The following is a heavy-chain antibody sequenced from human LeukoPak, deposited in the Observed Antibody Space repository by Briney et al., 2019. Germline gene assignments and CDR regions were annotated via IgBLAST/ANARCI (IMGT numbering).Heavy chain of an antibody. D-gene: IGHD3-9*01. J-gene: IGHJ4*02. Sequence: SETLSLTCTVSGGSISSSSYYWGWTRQPPGKGLEWIGSIYYSGSTYYNPSLKSRVTISVDTSKNQFSLKLSSVTAADTAVYYCARLQTGLSGYFDWLLYDFDYWGQGTLVTVSS. CDR3: ARLQTGLSGYFDWLLYDFDY. CDR1: GGSISSSSYY. CDR2: IYYSGST. V-gene: IGHV4-39*01.